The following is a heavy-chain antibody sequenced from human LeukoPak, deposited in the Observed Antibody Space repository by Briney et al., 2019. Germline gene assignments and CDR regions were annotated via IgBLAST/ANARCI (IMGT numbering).Heavy chain of an antibody. D-gene: IGHD6-13*01. CDR3: ARDRGSSSWYYFDY. CDR2: ISYDGSNK. Sequence: GGSLRLSRAASGFTFSSYAMHWVRQAPGEGLEWVAVISYDGSNKYYADSVKGRFTISRDNSKNTLYLQMNSLRAEDTAVYYCARDRGSSSWYYFDYWGQGTLVTVSS. CDR1: GFTFSSYA. J-gene: IGHJ4*02. V-gene: IGHV3-30*04.